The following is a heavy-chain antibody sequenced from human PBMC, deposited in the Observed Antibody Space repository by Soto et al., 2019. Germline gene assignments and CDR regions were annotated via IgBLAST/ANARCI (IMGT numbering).Heavy chain of an antibody. J-gene: IGHJ2*01. CDR2: ISYDGSNK. Sequence: QVQLVESGGGVVQPGRSLRLSCAASGFTFSSYGMHWVRQAPGKGLEWVAVISYDGSNKYYADSVKGRFTISRDNSKNTLYLQMNSVRAEDTALYYCASYIAAAGTAVAGRGEEEVDWYFDLGGRGTLVTVSS. CDR3: ASYIAAAGTAVAGRGEEEVDWYFDL. V-gene: IGHV3-30*03. D-gene: IGHD6-13*01. CDR1: GFTFSSYG.